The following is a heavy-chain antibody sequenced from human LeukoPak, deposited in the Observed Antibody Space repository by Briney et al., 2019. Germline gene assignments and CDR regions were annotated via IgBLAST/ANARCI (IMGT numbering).Heavy chain of an antibody. Sequence: GGSLRLSCAASGFTFSSYAMSWVRQAPGKGLEWVSAISGSGGSTYYADSVKGRFTISRDNSKNTLYLQMNSLRAEDTAVYYCAKTGIGSGSYYYYYYMDVWGKGTTVTISS. V-gene: IGHV3-23*01. CDR2: ISGSGGST. CDR3: AKTGIGSGSYYYYYYMDV. J-gene: IGHJ6*03. CDR1: GFTFSSYA. D-gene: IGHD3-10*01.